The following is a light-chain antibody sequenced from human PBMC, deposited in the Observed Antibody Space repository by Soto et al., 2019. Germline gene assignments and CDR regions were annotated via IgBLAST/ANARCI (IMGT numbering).Light chain of an antibody. V-gene: IGKV1-5*03. J-gene: IGKJ1*01. CDR1: QSISSW. Sequence: DIQLTQSPSTLSASVGDRVTITCRASQSISSWLAWYQQKPGKAPNFLIYKTSNLESGVPSRFSGSGSGTEFTLTISSLQPADFATYYCQYYNDYCWTFGQGTKVEIK. CDR2: KTS. CDR3: QYYNDYCWT.